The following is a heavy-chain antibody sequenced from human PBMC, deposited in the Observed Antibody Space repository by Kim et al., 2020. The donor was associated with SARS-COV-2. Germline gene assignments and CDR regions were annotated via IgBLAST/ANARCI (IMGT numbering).Heavy chain of an antibody. J-gene: IGHJ6*02. CDR3: ARRGGGMDV. V-gene: IGHV1-18*01. Sequence: GNTNYAPKSQDRVTMTPDTSTSTAYMGLRSLRSDDTAVYYCARRGGGMDVWGQGTTVTVSS. D-gene: IGHD3-10*01. CDR2: GNT.